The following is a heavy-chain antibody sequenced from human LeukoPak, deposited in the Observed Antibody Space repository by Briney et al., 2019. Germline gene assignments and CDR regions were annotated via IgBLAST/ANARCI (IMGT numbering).Heavy chain of an antibody. CDR3: ARDSSYYYDSSGYDFDY. D-gene: IGHD3-22*01. J-gene: IGHJ4*02. Sequence: GGSLRLSCAASGFTFSSYWMSWVRQAPGEGLEWVANIKQDGSEKYYVDSVKGRFTISRDNAKNSLYLQMNSLRAEDTAVYYCARDSSYYYDSSGYDFDYWGQGTLVTVSS. CDR2: IKQDGSEK. V-gene: IGHV3-7*01. CDR1: GFTFSSYW.